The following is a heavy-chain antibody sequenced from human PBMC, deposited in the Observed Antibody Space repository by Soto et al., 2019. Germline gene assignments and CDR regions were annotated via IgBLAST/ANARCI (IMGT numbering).Heavy chain of an antibody. J-gene: IGHJ5*02. Sequence: SEPLSLTCPLSGGSISNYYWSWIRQPAGKGLEWIGYISYTGSTSYNRSLKSRVTLSADTSKNQFSLKLSSVTAADTAVYYCARDPESGYYDGGLDPWGQGALVTVSS. CDR1: GGSISNYY. CDR2: ISYTGST. CDR3: ARDPESGYYDGGLDP. V-gene: IGHV4-59*01. D-gene: IGHD3-3*01.